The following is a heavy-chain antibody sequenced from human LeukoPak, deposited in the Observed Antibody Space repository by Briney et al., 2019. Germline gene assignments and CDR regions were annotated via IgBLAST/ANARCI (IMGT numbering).Heavy chain of an antibody. CDR2: ISGSGDKT. CDR3: AKDRDIVVVPAATDFDY. J-gene: IGHJ4*02. D-gene: IGHD2-2*01. V-gene: IGHV3-23*01. CDR1: ELTFSEYL. Sequence: GGSLRLSCAASELTFSEYLMSWVRQAPGKGLEGVGSISGSGDKTYYADSVKGRFTISRDNSKNTLDLQMNSLRGEDTAVYYCAKDRDIVVVPAATDFDYWGQGTLVTVSS.